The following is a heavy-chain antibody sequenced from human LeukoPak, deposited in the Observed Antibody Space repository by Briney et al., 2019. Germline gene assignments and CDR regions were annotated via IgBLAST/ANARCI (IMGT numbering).Heavy chain of an antibody. CDR1: GFTFNSYA. CDR3: ARDYLRTHFDY. V-gene: IGHV3-30-3*01. J-gene: IGHJ4*02. D-gene: IGHD5/OR15-5a*01. Sequence: PGGSLRLSCAASGFTFNSYARHGVRQAPRKGLEWVAVISYDGSNKYYADSVKGRFTISRDNSKNTLYLQMNSLRAEDTAVYYCARDYLRTHFDYWGQGTLVTVSS. CDR2: ISYDGSNK.